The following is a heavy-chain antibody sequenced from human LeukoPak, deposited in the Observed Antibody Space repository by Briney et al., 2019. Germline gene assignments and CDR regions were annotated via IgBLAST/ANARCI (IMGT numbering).Heavy chain of an antibody. CDR3: ARHGSYSLAF. Sequence: SETLSLTCAVSGGSISSGGYWSWLRQPPGKGLEWIGQIYYIGSTNYNPSLESRVIMTLDKSTNQLSLRFNSVTAADTAVYYCARHGSYSLAFWGQGALVTVSS. J-gene: IGHJ4*02. V-gene: IGHV4-4*02. CDR2: IYYIGST. CDR1: GGSISSGGY. D-gene: IGHD1-26*01.